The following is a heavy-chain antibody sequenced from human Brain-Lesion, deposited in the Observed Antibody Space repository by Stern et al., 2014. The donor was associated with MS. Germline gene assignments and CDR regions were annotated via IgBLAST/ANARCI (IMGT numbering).Heavy chain of an antibody. CDR3: ARDITGSSAYFAY. CDR2: ISWNSGTI. CDR1: GFTFDDYA. Sequence: EVHLVESGGDLVQPGRSLRLSCAAFGFTFDDYAMHWVRQAPGKGLEWVAGISWNSGTIGYADSVKGRFTTSRDNAYTSLYLQMNSLRPEDTALYYCARDITGSSAYFAYGGQGTLVTVSS. V-gene: IGHV3-9*01. D-gene: IGHD1-14*01. J-gene: IGHJ4*02.